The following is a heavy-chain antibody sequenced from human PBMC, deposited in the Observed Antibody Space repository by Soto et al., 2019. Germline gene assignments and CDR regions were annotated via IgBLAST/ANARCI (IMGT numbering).Heavy chain of an antibody. D-gene: IGHD2-2*01. V-gene: IGHV3-48*01. J-gene: IGHJ4*02. CDR1: GFTFSSYA. Sequence: PGGSLRLSCASSGFTFSSYAMSWVRQAPGKGLEWVSYISSSSSTIYYADSVKGRFTISRDNAKNSLYLQMSSLRSEDTAVYYCANDIIVIPGAKGLDYWGQGALVTVSS. CDR2: ISSSSSTI. CDR3: ANDIIVIPGAKGLDY.